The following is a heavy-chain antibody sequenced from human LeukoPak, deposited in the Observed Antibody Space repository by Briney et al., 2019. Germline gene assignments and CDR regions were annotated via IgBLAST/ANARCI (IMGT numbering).Heavy chain of an antibody. V-gene: IGHV1-18*01. CDR1: GYTFTSYG. J-gene: IGHJ4*02. CDR3: AGAREMTIFPDFDY. D-gene: IGHD5-24*01. Sequence: ASVKVSCKASGYTFTSYGISWVRQAPGQGLEWMGWISAYNGNTNYAQKLQGRVTMTTDTSTSTAYMELRSLRSDDTAVYYCAGAREMTIFPDFDYWGQGTLVTVSS. CDR2: ISAYNGNT.